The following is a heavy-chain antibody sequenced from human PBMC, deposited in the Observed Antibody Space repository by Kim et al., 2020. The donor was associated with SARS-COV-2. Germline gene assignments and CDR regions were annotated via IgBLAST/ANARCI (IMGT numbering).Heavy chain of an antibody. CDR2: IIPIFGTA. CDR3: AGGKPPASGSYYGLFDY. D-gene: IGHD1-26*01. J-gene: IGHJ4*02. Sequence: SVKVSCKASGGTFSSYAISWVRHAPGQGLEWMGGIIPIFGTANYAQKFQGRVTITADESTRTAYMELRHQRSEDTAVYYCAGGKPPASGSYYGLFDYWGQGTMVTVSS. CDR1: GGTFSSYA. V-gene: IGHV1-69*13.